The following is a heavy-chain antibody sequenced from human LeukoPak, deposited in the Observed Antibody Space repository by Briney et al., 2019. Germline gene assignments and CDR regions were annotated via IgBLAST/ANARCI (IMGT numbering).Heavy chain of an antibody. CDR1: GYSFISYW. Sequence: GESLKISCKGSGYSFISYWIGWVRQMPGKGLEWMGIIYPGDSDTRYSTSFQGQVTISADKSISTAYLQWSSLKASDTAMYYCARLPYSSSWTPFDYWGQGTLVTVSS. J-gene: IGHJ4*02. D-gene: IGHD6-13*01. CDR2: IYPGDSDT. CDR3: ARLPYSSSWTPFDY. V-gene: IGHV5-51*01.